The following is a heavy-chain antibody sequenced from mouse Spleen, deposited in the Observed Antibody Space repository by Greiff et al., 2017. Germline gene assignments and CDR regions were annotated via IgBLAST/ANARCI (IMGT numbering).Heavy chain of an antibody. Sequence: GGGLVQPKGSLKLSCAASGFTFNTYAMHWVRQAPGKGLEWVARIRSKSSNYATYYADSVKDRFTISRDDSQSMLYLQMNNLKTEDTAMYYCVRGIYDGYYVDYAMDYWGQGTSVTVSS. CDR3: VRGIYDGYYVDYAMDY. CDR2: IRSKSSNYAT. V-gene: IGHV10-3*01. D-gene: IGHD2-3*01. CDR1: GFTFNTYA. J-gene: IGHJ4*01.